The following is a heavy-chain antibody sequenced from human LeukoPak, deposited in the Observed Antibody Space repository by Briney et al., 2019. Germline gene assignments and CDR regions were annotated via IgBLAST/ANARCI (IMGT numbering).Heavy chain of an antibody. V-gene: IGHV3-21*01. CDR3: ARDNYYYDSSGYYHFDY. CDR2: ISSSSSYI. J-gene: IGHJ4*02. Sequence: GGSLGLSCAASGFTFSSYSMNWVRQAPGKGLEWVSSISSSSSYIYYADSVKGRFTISRDNAKNSLYLQMNSLRAEDTAVYYCARDNYYYDSSGYYHFDYWGQGTLVTVSS. D-gene: IGHD3-22*01. CDR1: GFTFSSYS.